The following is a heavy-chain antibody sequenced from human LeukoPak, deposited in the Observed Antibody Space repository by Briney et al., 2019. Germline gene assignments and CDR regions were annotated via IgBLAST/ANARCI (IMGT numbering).Heavy chain of an antibody. CDR1: GGSVTTYY. V-gene: IGHV4-4*09. D-gene: IGHD4-17*01. CDR3: ARIRSVGGRPWFDP. CDR2: IYVNGST. J-gene: IGHJ5*02. Sequence: SETLSLTCTVSGGSVTTYYWSWIRQPPGKGLEWIGSIYVNGSTNYNPSLRSRVTISIDTSKNHFSLKMTFVTAADTAVYYCARIRSVGGRPWFDPWGQGTLVTVS.